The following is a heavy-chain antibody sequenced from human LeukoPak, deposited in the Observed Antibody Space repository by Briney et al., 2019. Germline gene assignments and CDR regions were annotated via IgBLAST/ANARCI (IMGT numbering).Heavy chain of an antibody. CDR3: ARDRHYSGSPPEAFDI. J-gene: IGHJ3*02. D-gene: IGHD1-26*01. V-gene: IGHV1-46*01. CDR1: GYTFTSYD. CDR2: INPSGGST. Sequence: ASVKVSCKASGYTFTSYDINWVRQATGQGLEWMGIINPSGGSTSYAQKFQGRVTMTRDMSTSTVYMELSSLRSEDTAVYYCARDRHYSGSPPEAFDIWGQGTMVTVSS.